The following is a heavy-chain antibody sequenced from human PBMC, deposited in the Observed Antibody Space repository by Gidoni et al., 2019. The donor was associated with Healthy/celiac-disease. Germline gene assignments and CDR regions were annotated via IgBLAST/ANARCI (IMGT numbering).Heavy chain of an antibody. CDR2: IYYSGST. Sequence: QLQLQESGPGLVKPSETLSLTCTVSGGSISSSSYYWGWIRQPPGKGLEWIGSIYYSGSTYYNPSLKSRVTISVDTSKNQFSLKLSSVTAADTAVYYCARPHYDSSGYHWFDPWGQGTLVTVSS. CDR1: GGSISSSSYY. V-gene: IGHV4-39*01. D-gene: IGHD3-22*01. CDR3: ARPHYDSSGYHWFDP. J-gene: IGHJ5*02.